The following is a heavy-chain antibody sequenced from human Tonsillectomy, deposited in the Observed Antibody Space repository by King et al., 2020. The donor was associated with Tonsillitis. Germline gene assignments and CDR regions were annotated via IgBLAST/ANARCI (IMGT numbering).Heavy chain of an antibody. V-gene: IGHV3-43*02. Sequence: VQLVESGGGVVQPGGSLRLSCAASGFTFDDYAMHWVRQAPGKGLEWVSLITGDGGSTYYADSVKGRFTISRDNSENSLYLQMNSLRTEDTALYYCAKALGGGYIWGSYRYNFDYWGQGNLVIVSS. CDR1: GFTFDDYA. CDR3: AKALGGGYIWGSYRYNFDY. D-gene: IGHD3-16*02. J-gene: IGHJ4*02. CDR2: ITGDGGST.